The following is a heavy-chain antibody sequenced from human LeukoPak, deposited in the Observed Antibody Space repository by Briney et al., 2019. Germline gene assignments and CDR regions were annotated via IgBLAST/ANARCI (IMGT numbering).Heavy chain of an antibody. J-gene: IGHJ4*02. V-gene: IGHV1-69*13. Sequence: SVKVSCKASGGTFSSYAISWVRQAPGQGLEWMGGIIPIFGTANYAQKFQGRVTITADESTSTAYMELSSLRSEDTAVYYCARGFIRXXGSXXPDXWGQGTLVTVSS. CDR3: ARGFIRXXGSXXPDX. CDR2: IIPIFGTA. D-gene: IGHD2-15*01. CDR1: GGTFSSYA.